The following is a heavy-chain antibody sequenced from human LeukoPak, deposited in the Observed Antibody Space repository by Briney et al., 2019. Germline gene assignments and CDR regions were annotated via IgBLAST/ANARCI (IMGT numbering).Heavy chain of an antibody. CDR3: AKRDLTTEFDY. CDR1: GFTVSSHA. CDR2: ISYDGNNE. J-gene: IGHJ4*02. V-gene: IGHV3-30-3*02. D-gene: IGHD4-17*01. Sequence: GGSLRLSCAASGFTVSSHAMYWVRQAPGKGLEWVATISYDGNNEYYADSVKGRFTISRENSKNTMSLQMNSLRIEDTAVYYCAKRDLTTEFDYWGQGTLVTVSS.